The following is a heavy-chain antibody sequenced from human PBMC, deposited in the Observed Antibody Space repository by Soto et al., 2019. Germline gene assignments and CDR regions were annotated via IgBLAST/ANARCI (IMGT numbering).Heavy chain of an antibody. CDR2: ISSTSIYI. CDR1: GFTFSDYS. CDR3: ARDANLVDS. Sequence: EVQLVESGGGLVKPGGSLRLSCAASGFTFSDYSMTWVRQAPGKGLEWVSSISSTSIYIFYADSVKGRFTISRDNAKNSLYLQMNSLGAEDTAVYYCARDANLVDSWGQGTLVIVSS. V-gene: IGHV3-21*01. D-gene: IGHD2-15*01. J-gene: IGHJ4*02.